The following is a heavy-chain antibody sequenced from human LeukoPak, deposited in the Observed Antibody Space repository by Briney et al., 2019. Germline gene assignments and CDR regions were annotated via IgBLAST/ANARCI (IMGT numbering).Heavy chain of an antibody. CDR2: INPNSGGT. V-gene: IGHV1-2*02. D-gene: IGHD3-3*01. CDR3: ARAPPYDFWSGYYLYYYGMDV. CDR1: GYTFTGYY. J-gene: IGHJ6*02. Sequence: ASVKVSCKASGYTFTGYYMHWVRQAPGQGLEWMGWINPNSGGTNYAQKFQGRVTMTRDTSISTAYMELSRLRSDDTAVYYCARAPPYDFWSGYYLYYYGMDVWGQGTTVTVSS.